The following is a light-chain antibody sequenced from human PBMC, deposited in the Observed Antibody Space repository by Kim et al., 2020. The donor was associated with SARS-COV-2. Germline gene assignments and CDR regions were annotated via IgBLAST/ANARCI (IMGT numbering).Light chain of an antibody. Sequence: SYELTQPPSVSVSPGQTASINCSGDKLGNKFASWFQQKPGQSPVLVFYQDTNRPSGIPERFSGSNSGNTATLTISGTQAIDEAVFSCLAWANNTAVFGTGTKVTVL. CDR2: QDT. CDR1: KLGNKF. J-gene: IGLJ1*01. V-gene: IGLV3-1*01. CDR3: LAWANNTAV.